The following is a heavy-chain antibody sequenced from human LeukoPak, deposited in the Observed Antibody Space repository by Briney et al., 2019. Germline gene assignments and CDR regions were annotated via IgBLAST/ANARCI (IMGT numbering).Heavy chain of an antibody. CDR2: INHSGST. J-gene: IGHJ4*02. D-gene: IGHD4-23*01. CDR1: GGSFSGYY. CDR3: ASQKPGGNFDY. Sequence: SETLSLTCAVYGGSFSGYYWSWIRQPPGKGLEWIGEINHSGSTNYNPSLKSRVTISVDTSKNQFSLKLSSVTAADTAVYYCASQKPGGNFDYWGQGTLVTVSS. V-gene: IGHV4-34*01.